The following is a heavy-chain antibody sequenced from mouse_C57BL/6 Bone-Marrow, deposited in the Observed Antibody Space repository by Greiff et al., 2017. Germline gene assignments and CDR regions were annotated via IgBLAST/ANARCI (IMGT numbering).Heavy chain of an antibody. Sequence: QVQLKESGAGLARPGASVKLSCKASGYTFTSYGISWVKQRTGQGLEWIGEIYPRSGNTYYNEKFKGKATLTADKSSSTAYMELRSLTSEDSAVDFCTRSGWFFDYWGQGTTLTVSS. CDR1: GYTFTSYG. V-gene: IGHV1-81*01. D-gene: IGHD2-3*01. CDR2: IYPRSGNT. CDR3: TRSGWFFDY. J-gene: IGHJ2*01.